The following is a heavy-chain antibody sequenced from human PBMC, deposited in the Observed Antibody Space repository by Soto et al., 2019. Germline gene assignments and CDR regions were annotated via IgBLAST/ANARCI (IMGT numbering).Heavy chain of an antibody. CDR3: ARDLTVGGVYYGMDV. V-gene: IGHV3-30-3*01. J-gene: IGHJ6*02. D-gene: IGHD3-10*01. CDR2: ISYDGSNK. Sequence: GGSLRLSCAASGFTFSSYTIHWVRQAPGKGLEWVAVISYDGSNKYYADSVKGRFTISRDNSKNTLYLQMNSLRAEDTAVYYCARDLTVGGVYYGMDVWGQGTTVTVSS. CDR1: GFTFSSYT.